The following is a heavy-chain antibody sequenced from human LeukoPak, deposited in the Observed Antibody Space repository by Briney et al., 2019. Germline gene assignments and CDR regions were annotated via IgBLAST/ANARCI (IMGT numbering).Heavy chain of an antibody. J-gene: IGHJ5*02. V-gene: IGHV4-34*01. CDR2: INHSGST. Sequence: PSETLSLTCAVYGGSFSGYYWSWIRQPPGKGLEWIGEINHSGSTNYNPSLKSRATISVDTSKNQFSLKLSSVTAADTAVYYCARRGLRDIVVVVAATISSWFDPWGQGTLVTVSS. CDR1: GGSFSGYY. CDR3: ARRGLRDIVVVVAATISSWFDP. D-gene: IGHD2-15*01.